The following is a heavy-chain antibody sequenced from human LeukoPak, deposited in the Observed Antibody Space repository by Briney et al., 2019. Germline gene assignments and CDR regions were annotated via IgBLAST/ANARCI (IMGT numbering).Heavy chain of an antibody. V-gene: IGHV1-69*05. CDR2: IIPIFGTA. CDR3: ARGGYSYGQRYFDY. J-gene: IGHJ4*02. Sequence: APVKVSCKASGGTFSSYAISWVRQAPGQGLEWMGGIIPIFGTANYAQKFQGRVTITTDESTSTAYMELSSLRSEDTAVYYCARGGYSYGQRYFDYWGQGTLVTVSS. CDR1: GGTFSSYA. D-gene: IGHD5-18*01.